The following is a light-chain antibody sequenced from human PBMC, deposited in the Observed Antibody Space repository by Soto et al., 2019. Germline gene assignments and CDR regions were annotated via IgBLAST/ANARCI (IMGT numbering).Light chain of an antibody. CDR2: KAS. J-gene: IGKJ1*01. Sequence: DIQMTQSPSTLSASVGDRVTITCRASQSISNYLAWYQQKPGKAPKLLIYKASSLESGVPSRFSGSESGTEFTLTISSLQPDDFATYYCQQYNSYSTFGQGTKVEIK. V-gene: IGKV1-5*03. CDR3: QQYNSYST. CDR1: QSISNY.